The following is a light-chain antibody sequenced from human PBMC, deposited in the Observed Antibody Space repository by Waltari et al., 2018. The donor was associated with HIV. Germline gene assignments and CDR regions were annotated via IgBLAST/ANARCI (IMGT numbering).Light chain of an antibody. Sequence: QSALTQPASVSGSPGQSITISCTGTSSDVGGYNYVSWYQQHSGKGPKLIIYDVSNRPPGVSNRFSGSKSGNTASLTISGLQAEDEADYYCCSYTSTSSFVMFGGGTKLTVV. CDR3: CSYTSTSSFVM. J-gene: IGLJ3*02. V-gene: IGLV2-14*01. CDR2: DVS. CDR1: SSDVGGYNY.